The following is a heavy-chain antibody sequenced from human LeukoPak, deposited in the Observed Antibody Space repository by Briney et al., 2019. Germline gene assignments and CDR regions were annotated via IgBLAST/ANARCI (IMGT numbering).Heavy chain of an antibody. CDR1: GYSINNGYQ. V-gene: IGHV4-38-2*02. Sequence: SETLSLTCAVSGYSINNGYQWAWIRQSPGRGLEWIGSIYHNGGAHYNPSLRSRVVISVDTSNDQFSLRLSSVTVADTAVYYCARDPRWLTPDCTSTSCYENYFDPWGRGTLVTVSS. CDR3: ARDPRWLTPDCTSTSCYENYFDP. CDR2: IYHNGGA. D-gene: IGHD2-2*01. J-gene: IGHJ5*02.